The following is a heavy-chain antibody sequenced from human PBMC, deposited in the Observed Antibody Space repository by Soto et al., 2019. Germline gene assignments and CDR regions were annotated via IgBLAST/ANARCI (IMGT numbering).Heavy chain of an antibody. J-gene: IGHJ4*02. CDR3: ARVAVTYYYDSSGPPDY. D-gene: IGHD3-22*01. CDR2: IKQDGSEK. CDR1: GCTFSSYW. Sequence: GGPLRLSWAASGCTFSSYWRSWVRKATGKGLEWVANIKQDGSEKYYVDSVKGRFTISRDNAKNSLYLQMNSLRAEDTAVYYCARVAVTYYYDSSGPPDYWGQGTLVTVSS. V-gene: IGHV3-7*01.